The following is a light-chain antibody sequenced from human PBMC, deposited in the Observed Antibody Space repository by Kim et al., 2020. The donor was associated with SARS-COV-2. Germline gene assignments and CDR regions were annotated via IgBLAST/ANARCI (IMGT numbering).Light chain of an antibody. CDR1: RSDIGSYNL. CDR3: CSYAGDNSFDV. V-gene: IGLV2-23*02. CDR2: EDN. Sequence: QSALTQPASVSGSPGQSITISCTGTRSDIGSYNLVSWYQQHPGKAPKLIIYEDNKRPSGVSNRFSGSKFGNTASLTISGLQAEDECDYYCCSYAGDNSFDVFGTGTRVAVL. J-gene: IGLJ1*01.